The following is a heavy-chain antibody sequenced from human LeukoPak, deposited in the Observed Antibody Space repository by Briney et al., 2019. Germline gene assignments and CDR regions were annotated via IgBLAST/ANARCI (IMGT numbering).Heavy chain of an antibody. CDR3: ARAVSGRFDY. Sequence: SETLSLTCTVSGGSISSYYWSWIRQPPGKGLEWIGYIYYSGSTNYNPSLKSRVTISVDTSKNQFSLKLSSATAADTAIYYCARAVSGRFDYWGQGTLVTVSS. D-gene: IGHD6-19*01. CDR1: GGSISSYY. V-gene: IGHV4-59*08. CDR2: IYYSGST. J-gene: IGHJ4*02.